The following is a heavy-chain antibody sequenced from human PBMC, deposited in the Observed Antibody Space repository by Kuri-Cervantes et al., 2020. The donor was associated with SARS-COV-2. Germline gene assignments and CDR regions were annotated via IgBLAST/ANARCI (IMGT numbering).Heavy chain of an antibody. V-gene: IGHV3-30*18. CDR1: GFTFSSYG. D-gene: IGHD3-3*01. Sequence: GESLKISCAASGFTFSSYGMHWVRQAPGKGLEWVAVISYDGSNKYYADSVKGRFTISRDNSKNMLYLQMNSLRAEDTAVYYCAKDPTYYDFWSGPITFYWYFDLWGRGTLVTVSS. CDR2: ISYDGSNK. CDR3: AKDPTYYDFWSGPITFYWYFDL. J-gene: IGHJ2*01.